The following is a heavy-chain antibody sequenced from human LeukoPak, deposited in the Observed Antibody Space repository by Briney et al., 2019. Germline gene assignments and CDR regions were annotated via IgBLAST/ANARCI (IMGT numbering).Heavy chain of an antibody. V-gene: IGHV3-64D*08. D-gene: IGHD5-12*01. J-gene: IGHJ3*02. CDR1: GFTFSTYA. Sequence: GGSLRLSCSASGFTFSTYAMHWVRQAPGKGLEYVSAISSNGGSTYYADSVKGRFTISRDNSKNTLYLQMSSLRAEDTAVYYCVKVVYSGYDNAFDIWGQGTIVTVSS. CDR2: ISSNGGST. CDR3: VKVVYSGYDNAFDI.